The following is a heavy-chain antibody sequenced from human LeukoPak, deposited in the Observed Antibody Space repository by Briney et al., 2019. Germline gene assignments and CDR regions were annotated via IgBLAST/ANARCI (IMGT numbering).Heavy chain of an antibody. CDR1: GFTFSSYA. J-gene: IGHJ4*02. Sequence: PGGSLRLSCAASGFTFSSYAMSWVRQAPGKWLEWVSAISGSGGSTYYADSVKGRFTISRDNSKNTLYLQMNSLRAEDTAVYYCATLLAYYDFWSGSHVDYWGQGTLVTVSS. V-gene: IGHV3-23*01. D-gene: IGHD3-3*01. CDR2: ISGSGGST. CDR3: ATLLAYYDFWSGSHVDY.